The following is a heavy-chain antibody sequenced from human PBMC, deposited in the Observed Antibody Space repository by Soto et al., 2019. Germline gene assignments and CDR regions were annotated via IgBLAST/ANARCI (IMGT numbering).Heavy chain of an antibody. CDR2: INPNSGGT. J-gene: IGHJ4*02. Sequence: VASVKVSCKASGYTFTDYYVHWVRQAPGQGLEWMGWINPNSGGTKSAQKFQGRVTMTRDTSISTAYMELSRLRSDDTAVYYCARXKGDYYDSSRYHYYFDYWGQGTLVTVSS. V-gene: IGHV1-2*02. D-gene: IGHD3-22*01. CDR1: GYTFTDYY. CDR3: ARXKGDYYDSSRYHYYFDY.